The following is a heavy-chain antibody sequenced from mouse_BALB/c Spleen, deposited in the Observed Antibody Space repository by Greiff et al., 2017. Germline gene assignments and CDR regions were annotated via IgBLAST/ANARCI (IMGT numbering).Heavy chain of an antibody. Sequence: EVKLMESGPGLVKPSQSLSLTCTVTGYSITSDYAWNWIRQFPGNKLEWMGYISYSGSTSYNPSLKSRISITRDTSKNQFFLQLNSVTTEDTATYYCARVGGNYVPYYFDYWGQGTTLTVSS. CDR2: ISYSGST. J-gene: IGHJ2*01. CDR3: ARVGGNYVPYYFDY. V-gene: IGHV3-2*02. D-gene: IGHD1-1*02. CDR1: GYSITSDYA.